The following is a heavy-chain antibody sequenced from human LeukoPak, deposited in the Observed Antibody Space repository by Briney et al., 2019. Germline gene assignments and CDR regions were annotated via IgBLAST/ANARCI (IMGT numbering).Heavy chain of an antibody. CDR2: ISAYNGNT. Sequence: GASVKVSCKASGYTFTSYGISWVRQAPGQGLEWMGWISAYNGNTNYAQKLQGRVTMTTDTSTRTAYMELRSLRSDDTAVYYCARDRENDYGDYSHYFDYWGQGTLVTVSS. J-gene: IGHJ4*02. CDR3: ARDRENDYGDYSHYFDY. V-gene: IGHV1-18*01. CDR1: GYTFTSYG. D-gene: IGHD4-17*01.